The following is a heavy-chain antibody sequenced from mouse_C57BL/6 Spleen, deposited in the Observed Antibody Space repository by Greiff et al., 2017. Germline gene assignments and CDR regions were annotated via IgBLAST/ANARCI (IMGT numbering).Heavy chain of an antibody. CDR1: GFNINDYY. V-gene: IGHV14-2*01. CDR2: IDPEDGET. Sequence: EVQLVESGAELVKPGASVKLSCTASGFNINDYYMHWVQQRPEQGLEWIGRIDPEDGETKYAPKFQGKATITADTSSNTAYLQLSSLTSEDPDVYYCASSGQRCFDDWGKGTTGTVSS. D-gene: IGHD3-1*01. J-gene: IGHJ1*03. CDR3: ASSGQRCFDD.